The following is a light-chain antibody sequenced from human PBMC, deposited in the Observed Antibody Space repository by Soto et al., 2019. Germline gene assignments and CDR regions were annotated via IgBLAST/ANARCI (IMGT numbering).Light chain of an antibody. J-gene: IGKJ1*01. CDR3: QQSFSGRT. CDR1: QGISTY. V-gene: IGKV1-39*01. Sequence: DIQMTQSPSSLSASVGDRVTITCRASQGISTYLNWYQQTPGNAPXXRIYAASSLQNGVPSRFSGSGSGTDFTLTISSLQPEDFATYYCQQSFSGRTFGQGTKVDIK. CDR2: AAS.